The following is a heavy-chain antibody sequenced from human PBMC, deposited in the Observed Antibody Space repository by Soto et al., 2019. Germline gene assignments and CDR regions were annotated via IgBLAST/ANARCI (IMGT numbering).Heavy chain of an antibody. D-gene: IGHD4-4*01. J-gene: IGHJ6*02. V-gene: IGHV1-2*04. CDR3: ARDADTNYSNSYYYYYGMDV. Sequence: GASVKVSCKASGYTFTGYYMHWVRQAPGQGLEWMGWINPNSGGTNYAQKFQGWVTMTRDTSISTAYMELSRLRSDDTAVYYCARDADTNYSNSYYYYYGMDVWGQGTTVTVS. CDR1: GYTFTGYY. CDR2: INPNSGGT.